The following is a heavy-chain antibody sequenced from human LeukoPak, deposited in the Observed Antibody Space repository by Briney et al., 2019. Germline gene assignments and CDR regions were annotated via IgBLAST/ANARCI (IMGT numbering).Heavy chain of an antibody. CDR2: IYANDNT. CDR3: AKVGGYSGYDQKFDY. V-gene: IGHV3-66*03. CDR1: GFTVSTNY. Sequence: GGSLRLSCAASGFTVSTNYMIWVRQAPGKGLEWVSIIYANDNTYYADSVKGRFTISRDNSKNTLYLQMNSLRAEDTAVYYCAKVGGYSGYDQKFDYWGQGTLVTVSS. J-gene: IGHJ4*02. D-gene: IGHD5-12*01.